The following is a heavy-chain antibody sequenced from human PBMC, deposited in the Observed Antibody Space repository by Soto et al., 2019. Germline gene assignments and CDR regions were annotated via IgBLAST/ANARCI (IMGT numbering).Heavy chain of an antibody. CDR1: GFTFSDYY. D-gene: IGHD4-4*01. CDR3: AREGKQLKKYYYYYYMDV. J-gene: IGHJ6*03. V-gene: IGHV3-11*01. CDR2: ISSSGSTI. Sequence: GGSLRLSCAASGFTFSDYYMSWIRQAPGKGLEWVSYISSSGSTIYYADSVKGRFTISRDNAKNSLYLQMNSLRAEDTAVYYCAREGKQLKKYYYYYYMDVWGKGTTVTVSS.